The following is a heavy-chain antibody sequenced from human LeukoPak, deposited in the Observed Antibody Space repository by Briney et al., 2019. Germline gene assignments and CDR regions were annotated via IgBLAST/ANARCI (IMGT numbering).Heavy chain of an antibody. D-gene: IGHD2-15*01. CDR3: AKERCSGGTCYLDY. CDR1: GFTFSIYG. V-gene: IGHV3-30*02. J-gene: IGHJ4*02. Sequence: GGSLRLSCPASGFTFSIYGIYCVRQAPGKGLGCVAFIRNDGSNTYYADSVKGRFTISRDNSKNTLYLQMNSLRTEDTAVYYCAKERCSGGTCYLDYWGQGTLVTVSS. CDR2: IRNDGSNT.